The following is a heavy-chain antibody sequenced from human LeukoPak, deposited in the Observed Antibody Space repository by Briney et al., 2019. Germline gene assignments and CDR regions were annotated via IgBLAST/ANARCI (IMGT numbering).Heavy chain of an antibody. CDR2: ICYSGST. J-gene: IGHJ4*02. V-gene: IGHV4-59*01. Sequence: SETLSLTCTVSGRSIRSYYWSWIRQPPGKGLEWIGYICYSGSTNYNPSLKSRVTISVNTPKNQFSLKLSSVTAADTAVYYCASVLTHYDSSGYPFRAFDYWGQGTLVTVSS. CDR1: GRSIRSYY. D-gene: IGHD3-22*01. CDR3: ASVLTHYDSSGYPFRAFDY.